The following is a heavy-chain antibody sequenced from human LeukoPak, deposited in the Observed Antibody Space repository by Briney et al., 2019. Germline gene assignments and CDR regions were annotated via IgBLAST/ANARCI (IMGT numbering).Heavy chain of an antibody. J-gene: IGHJ4*02. V-gene: IGHV4-59*01. D-gene: IGHD4-17*01. CDR3: ARLKATVSIHAYFDS. Sequence: LETLSLTCTVSGGSFSSYYWTWIRQPPGKGLEWIGYIDHSGSTNYNPSLKSRVSIPSDTSKNQFSLELSSVTAADTAVHYCARLKATVSIHAYFDSWGQGTLVTVSS. CDR1: GGSFSSYY. CDR2: IDHSGST.